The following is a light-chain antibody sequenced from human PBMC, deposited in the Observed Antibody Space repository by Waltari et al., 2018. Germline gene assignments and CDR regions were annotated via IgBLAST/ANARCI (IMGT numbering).Light chain of an antibody. CDR1: SGSVSTSYY. V-gene: IGLV8-61*01. CDR2: STN. CDR3: VLYMGSGISV. J-gene: IGLJ3*02. Sequence: QTVVTQEPSFSVSPGGTVTLTCGLSSGSVSTSYYPSWYQQTPGQAPPTLIYSTNTRSSGVPDRFSGSILGDKAALTITGAQADDESAYYCVLYMGSGISVFGGGTKLTVL.